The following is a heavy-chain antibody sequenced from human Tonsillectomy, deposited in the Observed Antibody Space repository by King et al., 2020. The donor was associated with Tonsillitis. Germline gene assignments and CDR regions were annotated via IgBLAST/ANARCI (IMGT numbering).Heavy chain of an antibody. D-gene: IGHD3-3*01. CDR2: INHSGST. CDR3: ARQGTYYDFWSGYFTSQDYYMDV. V-gene: IGHV4-34*01. CDR1: GGSFSGYY. Sequence: VQLQQWGAGLLKPSETLSLTCAVYGGSFSGYYWTWIRQAPGKGLEWIGEINHSGSTNYNPSLKSRVTISVDTSKNQFSLRLSSVTAADTAVYYCARQGTYYDFWSGYFTSQDYYMDVWGTGTSVTVSS. J-gene: IGHJ6*03.